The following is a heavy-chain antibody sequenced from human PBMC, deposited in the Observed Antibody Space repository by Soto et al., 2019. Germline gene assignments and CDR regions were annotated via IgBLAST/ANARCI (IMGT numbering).Heavy chain of an antibody. Sequence: SETLSLTCTVSGDSISSGGFYWSWIRQHPGKGLEWIGYIYYSGSTHYNPSLKSRVLMSVDTTKTQFSLKLLSVTAAATAVHYCAREKLSHEILTGANWFDPWGQGTLVTVSS. CDR1: GDSISSGGFY. J-gene: IGHJ5*02. D-gene: IGHD3-9*01. CDR3: AREKLSHEILTGANWFDP. CDR2: IYYSGST. V-gene: IGHV4-31*03.